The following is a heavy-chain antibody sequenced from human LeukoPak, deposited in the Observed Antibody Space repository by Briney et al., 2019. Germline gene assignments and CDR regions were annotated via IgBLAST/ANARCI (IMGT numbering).Heavy chain of an antibody. V-gene: IGHV1-2*06. J-gene: IGHJ4*02. D-gene: IGHD3-22*01. CDR1: GYTFTGYY. Sequence: ASVKVSCKASGYTFTGYYMHWVRQAPGQGLEWMGRINPNSGGTNYAQKFQGRVTMTRDTSISTAYMELSRLRSDDTAVYYCARIFVLDSSGYVDYRGQGTLVTVSS. CDR2: INPNSGGT. CDR3: ARIFVLDSSGYVDY.